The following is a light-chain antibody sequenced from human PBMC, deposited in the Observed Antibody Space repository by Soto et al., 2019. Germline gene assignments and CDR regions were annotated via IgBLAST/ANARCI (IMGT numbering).Light chain of an antibody. CDR3: EAGDDCVSGHV. CDR1: GSNIGNNY. J-gene: IGLJ1*01. V-gene: IGLV1-47*01. Sequence: QSVLTQPPSASGTPGQRVNISGSESGSNIGNNYVYWYQQLPGTAPKLPIYKYNQPPSGVPDRFSGSQSDTSASPSNSVRRFEDGADDYVEAGDDCVSGHVFGTGTKVTVL. CDR2: KYN.